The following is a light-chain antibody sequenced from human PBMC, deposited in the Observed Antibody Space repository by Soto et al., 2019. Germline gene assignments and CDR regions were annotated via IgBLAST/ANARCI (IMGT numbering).Light chain of an antibody. CDR1: QSVSSY. Sequence: EIVLTQSPAILSLSPGERATLSCRASQSVSSYLGWYQHKPGQAPRLLIFDASIRAPDIPARFSRSGSGTDFTLTISSLEPEDFAVYYCHHRGNWPRTFGQGTRLEIK. J-gene: IGKJ2*01. CDR3: HHRGNWPRT. CDR2: DAS. V-gene: IGKV3-11*01.